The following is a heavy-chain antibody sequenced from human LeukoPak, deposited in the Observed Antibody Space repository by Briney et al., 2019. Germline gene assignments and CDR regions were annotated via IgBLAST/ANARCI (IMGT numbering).Heavy chain of an antibody. Sequence: GGSLRLSCAASGFTFSSYSMNWVRQAPGKGLEWVSYISSSSSTIYYADSVKGRFIISRDNAKNSLYLQMNSLRAEDTAVYYCARGGGRYYYDSSGYPFDYWGQGTLVTVSS. V-gene: IGHV3-48*04. J-gene: IGHJ4*02. CDR3: ARGGGRYYYDSSGYPFDY. CDR2: ISSSSSTI. CDR1: GFTFSSYS. D-gene: IGHD3-22*01.